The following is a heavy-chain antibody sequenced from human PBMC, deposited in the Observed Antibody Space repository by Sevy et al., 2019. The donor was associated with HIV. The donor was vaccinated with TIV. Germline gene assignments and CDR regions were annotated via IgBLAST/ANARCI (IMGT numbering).Heavy chain of an antibody. D-gene: IGHD3-3*01. J-gene: IGHJ4*02. Sequence: GGSLRLSCAASGFTFSSYGMHWVRQAPGKGLEWVAVISYDGSNKYYADSVKGRFTISRDNSKNTLYLQMNSLRAEDTAVYYCEKGLRFLEWLLFDYWGQGTLVTVSS. CDR3: EKGLRFLEWLLFDY. CDR2: ISYDGSNK. V-gene: IGHV3-30*18. CDR1: GFTFSSYG.